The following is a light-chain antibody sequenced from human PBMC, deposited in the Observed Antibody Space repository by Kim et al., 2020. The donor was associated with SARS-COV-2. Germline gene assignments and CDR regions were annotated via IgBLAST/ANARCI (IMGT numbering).Light chain of an antibody. CDR3: QAWDRSTV. Sequence: VSGSPEQSGSITDQGVKRGYRYWCWYQQEPGLSVVMVIYQDSRRPAGIPGRFSGSTSWIPATLTRSGTQAMDEGGYYCQAWDRSTVFGGGTQLTVL. J-gene: IGLJ3*02. V-gene: IGLV3-1*01. CDR2: QDS. CDR1: KRGYRY.